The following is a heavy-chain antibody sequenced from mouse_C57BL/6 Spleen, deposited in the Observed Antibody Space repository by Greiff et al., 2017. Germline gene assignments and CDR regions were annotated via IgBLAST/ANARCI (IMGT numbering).Heavy chain of an antibody. CDR3: AREGPSYAMDY. CDR1: GYTFTDYY. CDR2: INPNNGGT. V-gene: IGHV1-26*01. D-gene: IGHD3-3*01. Sequence: VQLQQSGPELVKPGASVKISCKASGYTFTDYYMNWVKQSHGKSLEWIGDINPNNGGTSYNQKFKGKATLTVDKSSSTAYMELRSLTSEDSAVYYCAREGPSYAMDYWGQGTSVTVSS. J-gene: IGHJ4*01.